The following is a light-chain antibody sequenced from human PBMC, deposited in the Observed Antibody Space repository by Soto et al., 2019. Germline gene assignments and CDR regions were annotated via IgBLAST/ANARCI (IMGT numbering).Light chain of an antibody. CDR2: DAS. J-gene: IGKJ1*01. CDR1: QSISSW. CDR3: QQYNSYSPWT. V-gene: IGKV1-5*01. Sequence: DIQMTQSPSTLSASVGDRVTITCRASQSISSWLAWYQQKPGKAPKLLIYDASSLESGVPSRFSGSGSGTEFTLTISGLQPDDFATYYCQQYNSYSPWTFGQGTKV.